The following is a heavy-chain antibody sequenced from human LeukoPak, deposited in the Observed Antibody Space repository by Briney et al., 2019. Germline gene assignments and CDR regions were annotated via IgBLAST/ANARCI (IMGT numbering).Heavy chain of an antibody. CDR3: TTEGYYYYYGMDV. CDR1: GFTFGDYA. V-gene: IGHV3-49*04. J-gene: IGHJ6*02. Sequence: PGRSLRLSCPASGFTFGDYAMSWVRQAPGKGLEWGGFSRSKAYGGTTEYAASVKGRFTISRDDSKSIAYLQMNSLKTEDTAVYYCTTEGYYYYYGMDVWGQGTTVTVSS. CDR2: SRSKAYGGTT.